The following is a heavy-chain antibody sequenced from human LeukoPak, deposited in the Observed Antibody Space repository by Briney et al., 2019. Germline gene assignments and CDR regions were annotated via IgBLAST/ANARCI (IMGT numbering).Heavy chain of an antibody. CDR1: GGSISSSSYY. V-gene: IGHV4-39*07. Sequence: SETLSLTCTVSGGSISSSSYYWGWIRQPPGKGLEWIGSIYYSGSTYYNPSLKSRVTISVDTSKNQFSLKLSSVTAADTAVYYCAREATYYYDSSGYYVKVFDYWGQGTLVTVSS. D-gene: IGHD3-22*01. CDR3: AREATYYYDSSGYYVKVFDY. J-gene: IGHJ4*02. CDR2: IYYSGST.